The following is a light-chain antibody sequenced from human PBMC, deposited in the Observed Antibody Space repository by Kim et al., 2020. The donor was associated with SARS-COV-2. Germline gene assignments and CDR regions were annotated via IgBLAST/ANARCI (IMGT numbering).Light chain of an antibody. CDR2: GAS. CDR3: QQYSSSPWT. J-gene: IGKJ1*01. CDR1: QSVSSSY. V-gene: IGKV3-20*01. Sequence: EIVLTQSPGTLSLSPGERATLSCRASQSVSSSYLAWYQQKPGQAPRLLIYGASSSAAGIPDMFSGGGSGTDFTLIISILSPEDFALYCWQQYSSSPWTFGQGTKVDVK.